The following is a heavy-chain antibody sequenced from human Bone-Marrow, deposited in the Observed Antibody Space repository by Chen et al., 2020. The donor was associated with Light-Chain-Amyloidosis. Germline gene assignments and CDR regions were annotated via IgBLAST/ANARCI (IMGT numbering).Heavy chain of an antibody. J-gene: IGHJ4*02. Sequence: EQSGPEVKKPGESLKISCKGSGYTFPNYWIGWVRQMPGKGLEWMGVIYPDDSDARYSPSFEGQVTISADKSITTAYLQWRSLKASDTAMYYCGRRRDGYNFDYWGQGTLVTVSS. CDR2: IYPDDSDA. V-gene: IGHV5-51*01. CDR3: GRRRDGYNFDY. CDR1: GYTFPNYW. D-gene: IGHD5-12*01.